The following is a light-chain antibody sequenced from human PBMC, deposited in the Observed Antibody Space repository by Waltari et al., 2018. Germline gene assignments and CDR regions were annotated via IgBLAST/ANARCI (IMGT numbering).Light chain of an antibody. Sequence: DIQMTQSPSSLSASVGDRVTITCQASQDISNYLNCYQQKPGKAPKLLIYDASNLETGVPSRFSGSGSWTDFTFTISSLQPEDIATYYCQQYDNLPITFGQGTRLEIK. CDR3: QQYDNLPIT. V-gene: IGKV1-33*01. CDR1: QDISNY. CDR2: DAS. J-gene: IGKJ5*01.